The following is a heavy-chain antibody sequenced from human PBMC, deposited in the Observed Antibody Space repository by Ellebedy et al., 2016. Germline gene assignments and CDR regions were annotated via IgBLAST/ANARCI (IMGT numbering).Heavy chain of an antibody. CDR3: VRRADYYDSSAYFH. V-gene: IGHV1-8*01. CDR2: MNPNSGNT. J-gene: IGHJ4*02. D-gene: IGHD3-22*01. CDR1: GYTFTSYD. Sequence: ASVKVSXXASGYTFTSYDINWVRQATGQGPEWMGWMNPNSGNTAYAQKFQGRVAMTRQTSINTAYMELSSLRSEDTAMYYCVRRADYYDSSAYFHWGQGTLVTVSS.